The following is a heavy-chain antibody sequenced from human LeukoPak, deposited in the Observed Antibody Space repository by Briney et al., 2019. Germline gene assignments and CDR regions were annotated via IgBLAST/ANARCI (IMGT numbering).Heavy chain of an antibody. V-gene: IGHV4-34*01. D-gene: IGHD4-17*01. Sequence: PSETLSFTCAVDDGSFSGYSWSGSRQPPGKGLEWIGGINHSGSTNYNPSLKSRVTISVDTSKNQFSLKLSSVTAADTAVYYCARAYTGDYEDYWGQGNLVTVSS. CDR3: ARAYTGDYEDY. CDR2: INHSGST. CDR1: DGSFSGYS. J-gene: IGHJ4*02.